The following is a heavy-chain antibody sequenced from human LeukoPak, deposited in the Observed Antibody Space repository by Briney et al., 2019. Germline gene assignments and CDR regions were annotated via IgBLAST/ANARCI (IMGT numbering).Heavy chain of an antibody. CDR1: GLTFSSYS. CDR2: ISSSSSYI. V-gene: IGHV3-21*01. Sequence: GGSLRLSCAASGLTFSSYSMNWVRQAPGKGLEWVSSISSSSSYIYYADSVKGRFTISRDNAKDSLYLQMNSLRAEDTAVYYCARGVSVEIATGRGQGTLVTVSS. J-gene: IGHJ4*02. CDR3: ARGVSVEIATG. D-gene: IGHD5-24*01.